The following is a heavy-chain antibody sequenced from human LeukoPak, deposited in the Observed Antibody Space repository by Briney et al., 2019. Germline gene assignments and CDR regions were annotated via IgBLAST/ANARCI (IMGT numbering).Heavy chain of an antibody. CDR2: IYHSGST. Sequence: PSETLSLTCTVSGGSISSYYWSWIRQPPGKGLEWIGYIYHSGSTYYNPSLKSRVTISVDRSKNQFSLKLSSVTAADTAVYYCATSVEYSSSTWGQGTLVTVSS. V-gene: IGHV4-59*12. J-gene: IGHJ4*02. D-gene: IGHD6-6*01. CDR1: GGSISSYY. CDR3: ATSVEYSSST.